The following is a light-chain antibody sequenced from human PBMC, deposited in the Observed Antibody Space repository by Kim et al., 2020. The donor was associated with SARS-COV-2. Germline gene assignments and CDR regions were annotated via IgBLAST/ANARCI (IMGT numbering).Light chain of an antibody. J-gene: IGKJ2*01. V-gene: IGKV1-17*01. Sequence: SASVGDRVPITRPARQGIRNNLAWYQQKPGKAPKRLIYAASSLQTGVPSRFSASGSGTEFTLTISSLQPEDFATYYCLQHNAYPYTFGQGTNLEIK. CDR2: AAS. CDR3: LQHNAYPYT. CDR1: QGIRNN.